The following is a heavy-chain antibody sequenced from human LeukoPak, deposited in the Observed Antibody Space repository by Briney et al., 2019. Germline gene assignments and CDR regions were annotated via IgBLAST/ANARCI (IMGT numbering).Heavy chain of an antibody. CDR3: ARDYGDYYAFDI. V-gene: IGHV3-21*01. D-gene: IGHD4-17*01. Sequence: PGGSLRLSCAASGFTFSSYSMNWVRQAPGKGLEWVSSISSSSSYIYYADSVKGRFTISRDNAKNSLYLQMNSLRAEDTAVYYCARDYGDYYAFDIWGQGTMVTVSS. CDR1: GFTFSSYS. J-gene: IGHJ3*02. CDR2: ISSSSSYI.